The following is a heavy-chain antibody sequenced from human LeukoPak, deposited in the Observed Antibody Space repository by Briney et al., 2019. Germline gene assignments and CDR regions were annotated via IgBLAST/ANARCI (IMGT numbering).Heavy chain of an antibody. D-gene: IGHD3-3*01. Sequence: ASVKVSCKASGYTFTSYDINWVRQATGQGLEWMGWMNPNSGNTGYAQKFQGRVTMTRNTSISTAYMELRSLRSDDTAVYYCARSSYYDFWSGYSYNWFDPWGQGTLVTVSS. CDR1: GYTFTSYD. CDR3: ARSSYYDFWSGYSYNWFDP. J-gene: IGHJ5*02. CDR2: MNPNSGNT. V-gene: IGHV1-8*01.